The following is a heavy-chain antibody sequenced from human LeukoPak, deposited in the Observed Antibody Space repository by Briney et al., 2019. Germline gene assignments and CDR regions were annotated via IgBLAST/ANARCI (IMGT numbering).Heavy chain of an antibody. Sequence: PGGSLRLSCAASGFTFSTYSMNWVRQAPGKGLEWVSSISSSSDYIYYADSVKGRFTISRDNTKNSLYLQMNSLRVEDTAVYYCARTPRGGVTAIYWGQGTLVTVSS. CDR3: ARTPRGGVTAIY. J-gene: IGHJ4*02. CDR1: GFTFSTYS. V-gene: IGHV3-21*01. CDR2: ISSSSDYI. D-gene: IGHD2-21*02.